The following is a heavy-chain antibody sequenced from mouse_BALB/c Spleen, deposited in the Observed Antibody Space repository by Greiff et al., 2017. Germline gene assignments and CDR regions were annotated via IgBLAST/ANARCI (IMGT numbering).Heavy chain of an antibody. CDR2: ISTYYGDA. CDR3: ARSRDYLYAMDY. CDR1: GYTFTDYA. D-gene: IGHD5-5*01. V-gene: IGHV1S137*01. Sequence: VQLQQSGAELVRPGVSVKISCKGSGYTFTDYAMHWVKQSHAKSLEWIGVISTYYGDASYNQKFKGKATMTVDKSSSTAYMELARLTSEDSAIYYCARSRDYLYAMDYWGQGTSVTVSS. J-gene: IGHJ4*01.